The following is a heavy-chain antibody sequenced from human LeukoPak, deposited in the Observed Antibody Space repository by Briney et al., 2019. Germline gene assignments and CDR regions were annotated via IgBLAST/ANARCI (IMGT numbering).Heavy chain of an antibody. J-gene: IGHJ4*02. CDR1: GYSISSGYY. Sequence: PSQTLSLTCTVSGYSISSGYYWGWIRQPPGKGLEWIGSIYHSGSTYYNPSLKSRVTISVDTSKNHFSLKLSSVTAADTAVYYCARVAGATTYLDYWGQGTLVTVSS. CDR3: ARVAGATTYLDY. CDR2: IYHSGST. D-gene: IGHD1-26*01. V-gene: IGHV4-38-2*02.